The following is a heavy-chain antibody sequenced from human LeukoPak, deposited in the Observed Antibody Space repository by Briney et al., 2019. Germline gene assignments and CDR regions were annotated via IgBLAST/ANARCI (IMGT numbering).Heavy chain of an antibody. J-gene: IGHJ4*02. Sequence: GGSLRLSCAASGFTFSSYGMHWVRQAPGKGLEWVTFIHYDGRNQYYADSVKGRFTISRDNSKNTLYLQMNSLRPEDTAVYYCAKAAYDSSGSWYYFDYWGQGTLVTVSS. CDR3: AKAAYDSSGSWYYFDY. D-gene: IGHD3-22*01. CDR2: IHYDGRNQ. CDR1: GFTFSSYG. V-gene: IGHV3-30*02.